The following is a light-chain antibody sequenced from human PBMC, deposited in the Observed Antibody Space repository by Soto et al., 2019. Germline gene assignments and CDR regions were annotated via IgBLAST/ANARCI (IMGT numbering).Light chain of an antibody. CDR2: AAN. CDR1: QSVTSNY. V-gene: IGKV3-20*01. Sequence: EIVLTQSPGPLSVSPGERAALSCKASQSVTSNYLAWYQQRPGQAPRLLIYAANRRATGSPDRLTGSGSGTDFNLSLISLEPEDSTLYYFQPYAGAPWTFGQGTRVEIK. CDR3: QPYAGAPWT. J-gene: IGKJ1*01.